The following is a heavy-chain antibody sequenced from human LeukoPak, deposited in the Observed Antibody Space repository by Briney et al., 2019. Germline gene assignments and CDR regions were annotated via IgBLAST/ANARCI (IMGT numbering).Heavy chain of an antibody. V-gene: IGHV4-39*01. CDR1: GGSISSSSYY. CDR2: IYYSGGT. J-gene: IGHJ2*01. D-gene: IGHD3-22*01. CDR3: ARHPTITMIDF. Sequence: SETLSLTCTVSGGSISSSSYYWGWIRQPPGKGLEWIGSIYYSGGTYYNPSLKSRVTISVDTSKNQFSVKLNSVTAADTTVYYCARHPTITMIDFWGRGTLVTVSS.